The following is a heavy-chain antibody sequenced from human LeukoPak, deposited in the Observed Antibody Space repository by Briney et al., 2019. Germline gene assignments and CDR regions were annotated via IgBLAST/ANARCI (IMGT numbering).Heavy chain of an antibody. D-gene: IGHD7-27*01. J-gene: IGHJ5*02. V-gene: IGHV1-8*02. Sequence: ASVKVSCKASGYSFTNYDINWVRQAAGQGLEWMGWVNPNNGDAGFSQKFQGRVTLTSNTFLTTAYMELTSLTSEDTAVYYCARGLGTYWGKDFLNWFDPWGQGTLVTVSS. CDR1: GYSFTNYD. CDR2: VNPNNGDA. CDR3: ARGLGTYWGKDFLNWFDP.